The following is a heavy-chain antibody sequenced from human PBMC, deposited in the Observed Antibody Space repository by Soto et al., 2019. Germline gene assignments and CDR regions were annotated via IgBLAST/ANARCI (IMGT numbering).Heavy chain of an antibody. J-gene: IGHJ6*02. V-gene: IGHV1-69*13. Sequence: AASVKVSCKASGDTFSSYAISWVRQAPGQGLEWMGGIIPIFGTANYAQKFQGRVTITADESTSTAYMELSSLRSEDTAVYYCARDRSGYRSRAAPMDVWGQGTTVTVSS. D-gene: IGHD3-22*01. CDR1: GDTFSSYA. CDR3: ARDRSGYRSRAAPMDV. CDR2: IIPIFGTA.